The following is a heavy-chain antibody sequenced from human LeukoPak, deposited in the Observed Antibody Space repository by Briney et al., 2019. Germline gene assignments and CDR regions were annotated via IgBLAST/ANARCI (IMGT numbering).Heavy chain of an antibody. CDR3: TTGPGNSGY. CDR2: IKSKTDGGTT. D-gene: IGHD4-23*01. CDR1: GFTFSNAW. J-gene: IGHJ4*02. Sequence: GGSLRLSCAASGFTFSNAWMSWVRQAPGKGLEWVGRIKSKTDGGTTEYAAPVQGRFTISRDDSRNTVYLQMSSLKTEDTGVYYCTTGPGNSGYWGQGTLVTVSS. V-gene: IGHV3-15*01.